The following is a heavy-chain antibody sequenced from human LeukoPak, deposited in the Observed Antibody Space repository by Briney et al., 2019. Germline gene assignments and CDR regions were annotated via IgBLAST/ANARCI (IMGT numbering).Heavy chain of an antibody. CDR2: IKYDGTME. CDR3: ARDLNWPGP. CDR1: RFTFSTSW. Sequence: GALRLSCVASRFTFSTSWMTWVRPAPGKGLEFVAGIKYDGTMESYVDSVNGRFTISRDNAKNSLYLQMNSLRGDDTAVYYCARDLNWPGPWGQGTLVTVSS. J-gene: IGHJ5*02. D-gene: IGHD5-24*01. V-gene: IGHV3-7*03.